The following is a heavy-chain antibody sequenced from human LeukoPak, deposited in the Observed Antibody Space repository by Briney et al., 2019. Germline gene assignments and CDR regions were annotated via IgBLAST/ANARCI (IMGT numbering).Heavy chain of an antibody. V-gene: IGHV3-48*01. CDR3: ARVSERLDY. D-gene: IGHD1-26*01. J-gene: IGHJ4*02. CDR2: ISSSSTI. Sequence: GGSLRLSCAASGFTFSSYSMNWVRQAPGKGLEWVSYISSSSTIYYADSVKGRFTISRDNAKNSLYLQMNSLRAEDTAVYYCARVSERLDYWGQGTLVTVSS. CDR1: GFTFSSYS.